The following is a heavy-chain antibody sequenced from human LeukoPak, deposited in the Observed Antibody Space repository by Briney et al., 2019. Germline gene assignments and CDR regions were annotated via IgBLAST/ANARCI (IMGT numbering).Heavy chain of an antibody. CDR1: GGSISSSSYY. D-gene: IGHD3-10*01. V-gene: IGHV4-39*01. CDR3: ARFYTTSQYGSGYMDV. J-gene: IGHJ6*03. CDR2: MSYSGST. Sequence: PSETLSLTCTVSGGSISSSSYYWGWIRQPPGKGLEWIGSMSYSGSTYYNPSLKSRVTIAVDTSKTQFSLKLSSVTAADTAVYYCARFYTTSQYGSGYMDVWGKGTTVTVS.